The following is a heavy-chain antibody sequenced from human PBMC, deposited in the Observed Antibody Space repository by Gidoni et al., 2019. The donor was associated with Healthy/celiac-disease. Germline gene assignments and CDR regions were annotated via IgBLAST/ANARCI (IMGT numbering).Heavy chain of an antibody. D-gene: IGHD4-17*01. CDR3: ARGRSESTVTYASAFDI. CDR1: GGTFSSSA. J-gene: IGHJ3*02. Sequence: QVQLVQSGAEVKKPGSSVKVSCKSSGGTFSSSAISWVRQAPGQGLEWMGGTIPIFGTANYAQKFQGRVTITADESTSTAYMELTSLRSEDTAVYYCARGRSESTVTYASAFDIWGQGTMVTVSS. V-gene: IGHV1-69*01. CDR2: TIPIFGTA.